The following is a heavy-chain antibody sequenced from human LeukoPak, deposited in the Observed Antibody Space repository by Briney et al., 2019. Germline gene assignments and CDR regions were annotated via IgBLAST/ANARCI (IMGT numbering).Heavy chain of an antibody. CDR3: ARTRGGRYYYYYMDV. CDR2: IYPGDSDA. Sequence: GESLKIFCKGSGYSFTNYWIGWVRQMPGKGLKWMGIIYPGDSDARYSPPFQGQVTISADKSISTAYLQWSSLKASDTAMYYCARTRGGRYYYYYMDVWGKGTTVTISS. J-gene: IGHJ6*03. CDR1: GYSFTNYW. D-gene: IGHD2-15*01. V-gene: IGHV5-51*01.